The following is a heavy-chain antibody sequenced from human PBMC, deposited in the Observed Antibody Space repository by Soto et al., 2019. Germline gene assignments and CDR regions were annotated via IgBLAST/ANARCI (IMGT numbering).Heavy chain of an antibody. CDR1: GFTFDDYA. D-gene: IGHD1-1*01. CDR3: TTTYPNDDSRVVAY. Sequence: GGSLRLSCAASGFTFDDYAMHWVRQPPGKGLEWVSGITWNSGSKDYADSVKGRFTITRDNRKNSLYLQMNSLRGEDTALYYCTTTYPNDDSRVVAYWGQGTLVTVSS. CDR2: ITWNSGSK. V-gene: IGHV3-9*01. J-gene: IGHJ4*02.